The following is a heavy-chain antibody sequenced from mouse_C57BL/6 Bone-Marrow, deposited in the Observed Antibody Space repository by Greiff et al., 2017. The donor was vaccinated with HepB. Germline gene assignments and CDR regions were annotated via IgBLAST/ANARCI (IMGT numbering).Heavy chain of an antibody. D-gene: IGHD2-3*01. J-gene: IGHJ1*03. CDR3: ARGGWLLGYFDV. Sequence: EVQLMESEGGLVQPGSSMKLSCTASGFTFSDYYMAWVRQVPEKGLEWVANINYDGSSTYYLDSLKSRFIISRDNAKNILYLQMSSLKSEDTATYYCARGGWLLGYFDVWGTGTTVTVSS. CDR1: GFTFSDYY. V-gene: IGHV5-16*01. CDR2: INYDGSST.